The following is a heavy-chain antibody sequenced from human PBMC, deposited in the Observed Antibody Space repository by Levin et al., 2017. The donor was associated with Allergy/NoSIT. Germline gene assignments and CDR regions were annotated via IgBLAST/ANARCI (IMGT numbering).Heavy chain of an antibody. V-gene: IGHV3-23*01. D-gene: IGHD5-12*01. CDR1: GFTFSSYV. J-gene: IGHJ5*02. CDR2: ISGSGGST. Sequence: GGSLRLSCAASGFTFSSYVMSWVRQAPGKGLEWVSAISGSGGSTYHADSVKGRFTISRDNSKNTLYLQMNSLRAEDTAVYYCAKCDVVAAPYNWFDPWGQGTLVTVSS. CDR3: AKCDVVAAPYNWFDP.